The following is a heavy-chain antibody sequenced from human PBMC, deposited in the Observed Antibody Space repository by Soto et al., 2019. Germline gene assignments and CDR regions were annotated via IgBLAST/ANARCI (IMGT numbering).Heavy chain of an antibody. D-gene: IGHD3-16*01. CDR3: ARSPLGYDYVRQTWREVGDSFDI. CDR2: LIHGGST. Sequence: SEILSLTCSIYYASLGGFHWTFLRQTPGNGLYFIGELIHGGSTNYNPSLKGRVSFSLDTSKNQFSLHLMSVTAADTAVYYCARSPLGYDYVRQTWREVGDSFDIWGRGTLVTVSS. V-gene: IGHV4-34*12. CDR1: YASLGGFH. J-gene: IGHJ3*02.